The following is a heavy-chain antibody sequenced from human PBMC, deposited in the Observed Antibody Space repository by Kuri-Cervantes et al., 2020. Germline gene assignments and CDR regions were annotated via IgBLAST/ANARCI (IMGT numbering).Heavy chain of an antibody. D-gene: IGHD3-10*01. J-gene: IGHJ5*02. Sequence: SLKISCAASGFTFSSYGMHWVRQAPGKGLEWVSGINWNSVNIGYADSVKGRFTISRDNAKNSLYLQMNSLRAEDAALYYCTKDIFTMVRGVIETWGQGILVTVSS. CDR2: INWNSVNI. V-gene: IGHV3-9*01. CDR3: TKDIFTMVRGVIET. CDR1: GFTFSSYG.